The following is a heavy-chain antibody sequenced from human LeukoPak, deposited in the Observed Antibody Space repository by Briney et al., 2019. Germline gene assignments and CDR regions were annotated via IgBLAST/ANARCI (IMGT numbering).Heavy chain of an antibody. V-gene: IGHV1-46*01. D-gene: IGHD3-3*01. Sequence: GASVKVSCKASGYTFTSYYMHWVRQAPGQGLEWMGIINPSGGSTSYAQKFQGRVTMTTDTSTSTAYMELRSLRSDDTAVYYCARDLDFWSGSIDYWGQGTLVTVSS. CDR2: INPSGGST. CDR1: GYTFTSYY. CDR3: ARDLDFWSGSIDY. J-gene: IGHJ4*02.